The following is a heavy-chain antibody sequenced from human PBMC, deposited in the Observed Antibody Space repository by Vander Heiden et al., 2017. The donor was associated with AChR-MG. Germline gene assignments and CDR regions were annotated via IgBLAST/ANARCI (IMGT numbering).Heavy chain of an antibody. J-gene: IGHJ4*02. Sequence: QITLKESGPTLVKPTQTLTLTCTFSGFSLSTSGVGVGWIRQPPGKALEWLALIYWDDDKRYSPALKSRLTITKDTSKKQVVLTMTKMDPVDTATYYCAQRDSSTSCYDYWGQGTLVTVSS. D-gene: IGHD2-2*01. CDR1: GFSLSTSGVG. CDR3: AQRDSSTSCYDY. V-gene: IGHV2-5*02. CDR2: IYWDDDK.